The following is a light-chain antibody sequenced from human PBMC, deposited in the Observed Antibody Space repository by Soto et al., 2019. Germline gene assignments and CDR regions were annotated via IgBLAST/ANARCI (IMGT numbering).Light chain of an antibody. CDR3: QQFHDRPIT. Sequence: DIQLTQSPPSLSASIGDRVTITCQATQDISIFLNWYQQKPGKAPELLIYDATILETGVPTRFSGSGSGTDFTFTISGLHPEDLATYYWQQFHDRPITFGLGTRLDIK. J-gene: IGKJ5*01. CDR1: QDISIF. CDR2: DAT. V-gene: IGKV1-33*01.